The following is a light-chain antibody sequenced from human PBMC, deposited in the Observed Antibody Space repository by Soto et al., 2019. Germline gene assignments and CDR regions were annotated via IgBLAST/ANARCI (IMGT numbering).Light chain of an antibody. Sequence: QSALTQPASVSGSPGQSITISCTGTSSDIGSYNLVSWYQQHPGKAPKVIIYEGNERPSGVSNRFSGSKSGNTASLTISGLQAEDEADYCCCSYAGSMTGVFGGGTKVTVL. V-gene: IGLV2-23*01. CDR3: CSYAGSMTGV. CDR1: SSDIGSYNL. CDR2: EGN. J-gene: IGLJ3*02.